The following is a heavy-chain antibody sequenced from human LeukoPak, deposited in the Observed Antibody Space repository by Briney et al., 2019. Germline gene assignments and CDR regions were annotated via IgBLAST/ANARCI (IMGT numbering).Heavy chain of an antibody. CDR1: GFTFSSYS. Sequence: GGSLRLSCAASGFTFSSYSMNWVRQAPGKGLEWVSSISSSSSYIYYADSVKGRFAISRDNAKNSLYLQMNSLRAEDTAVYYCARDIYGLNWFDPWGQGTLVTVSS. J-gene: IGHJ5*02. D-gene: IGHD3-10*01. CDR2: ISSSSSYI. CDR3: ARDIYGLNWFDP. V-gene: IGHV3-21*01.